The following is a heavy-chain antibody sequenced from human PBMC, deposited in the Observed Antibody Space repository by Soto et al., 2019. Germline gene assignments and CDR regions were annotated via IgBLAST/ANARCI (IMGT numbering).Heavy chain of an antibody. Sequence: ASVKVSCKASGYTFTSYYMHWVRQAPGQGLEWMGIINPSGGSTSYAQKFQGRVTMTRDTSTSTVYMELSSLRSEDTAVYYCARCLSPDSSSWPINDYWGQGTLVTVSS. D-gene: IGHD6-13*01. V-gene: IGHV1-46*03. CDR2: INPSGGST. CDR1: GYTFTSYY. J-gene: IGHJ4*02. CDR3: ARCLSPDSSSWPINDY.